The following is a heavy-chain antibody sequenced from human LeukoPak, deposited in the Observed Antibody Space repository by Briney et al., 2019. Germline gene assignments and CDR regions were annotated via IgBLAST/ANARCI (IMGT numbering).Heavy chain of an antibody. J-gene: IGHJ5*02. D-gene: IGHD2-2*01. Sequence: GGSLRLSCAASGFTFSNAWMSWVRQAPGKGLEWVGRIKSKTDGGTTDYAAPVKGRFTISRDDSKNTLYLQMNSLKTEDTAVYYCTTDPSVVPAPNWFDPWGQGTLVTVSS. CDR3: TTDPSVVPAPNWFDP. V-gene: IGHV3-15*01. CDR2: IKSKTDGGTT. CDR1: GFTFSNAW.